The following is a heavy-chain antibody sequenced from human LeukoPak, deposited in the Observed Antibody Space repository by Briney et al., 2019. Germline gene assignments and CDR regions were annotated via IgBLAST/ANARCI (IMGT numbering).Heavy chain of an antibody. J-gene: IGHJ4*02. V-gene: IGHV4-59*01. Sequence: SETLSLTCTVSGGSISSYYWSWIRQPPGKGLEWIGDIYYSGSTHYNPSLKSRLTISVDTSKNQFSLKLISVTAADPAVYYCASKAYYYDSSGYSPFDYWGQGTLVTVSS. D-gene: IGHD3-22*01. CDR3: ASKAYYYDSSGYSPFDY. CDR2: IYYSGST. CDR1: GGSISSYY.